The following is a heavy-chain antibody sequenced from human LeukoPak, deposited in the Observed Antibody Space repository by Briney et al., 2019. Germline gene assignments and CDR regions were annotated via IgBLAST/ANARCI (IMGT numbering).Heavy chain of an antibody. CDR2: VSGSGDIT. V-gene: IGHV3-23*01. CDR1: GFTFSSYA. Sequence: GGSLRLSCAASGFTFSSYAMNWVRQAPGKGLEWVSIVSGSGDITFYADSVKGRFTISRDNSKNTLYLQMSSLRAEDTAVYYCAKEKKSGGWPLDYWGQGALVTVSS. D-gene: IGHD2-15*01. CDR3: AKEKKSGGWPLDY. J-gene: IGHJ4*02.